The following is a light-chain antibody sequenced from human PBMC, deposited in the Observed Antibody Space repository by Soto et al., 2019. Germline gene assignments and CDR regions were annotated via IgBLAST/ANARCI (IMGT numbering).Light chain of an antibody. CDR3: QHSYSTPYT. Sequence: DIQMTQSPSSLSASVGDRVTITCRASQTFSNYLNWYQQKPGKAPRLLIYMASTLQSGVPSRFSGSGDGTDFTLTISSLQPEDSAIYYCQHSYSTPYTFGQGTKLEIK. J-gene: IGKJ2*01. CDR1: QTFSNY. V-gene: IGKV1-39*01. CDR2: MAS.